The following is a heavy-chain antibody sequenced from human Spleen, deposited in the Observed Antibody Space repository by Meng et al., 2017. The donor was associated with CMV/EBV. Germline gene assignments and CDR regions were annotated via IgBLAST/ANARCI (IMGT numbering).Heavy chain of an antibody. CDR2: INWNGGST. Sequence: GESLKISCAASGFNFDDYGMNWVRRAPGKGLEWVSGINWNGGSTGYADSVKGRFAISRDNAKNSLYLQMNSLRAEDTALYYCARDNQKTIYYGMDVWGQGTTVTVSS. J-gene: IGHJ6*02. CDR3: ARDNQKTIYYGMDV. CDR1: GFNFDDYG. V-gene: IGHV3-20*04.